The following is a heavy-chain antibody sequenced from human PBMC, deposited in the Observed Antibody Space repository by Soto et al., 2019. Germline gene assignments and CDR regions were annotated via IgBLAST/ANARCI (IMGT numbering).Heavy chain of an antibody. CDR3: ARGAGDFSGPDSSDT. J-gene: IGHJ3*02. Sequence: QVQLQESGPRLVKSSETLSLVCSVSGDSIIRSFWGWIRQSPGKGLEYIGYISDSGVTDYDPSLKSRVTISVDTSKNQFSLQRTSVTAADTAMYCCARGAGDFSGPDSSDTWGQGTMVTVSS. CDR2: ISDSGVT. D-gene: IGHD3-10*01. V-gene: IGHV4-59*01. CDR1: GDSIIRSF.